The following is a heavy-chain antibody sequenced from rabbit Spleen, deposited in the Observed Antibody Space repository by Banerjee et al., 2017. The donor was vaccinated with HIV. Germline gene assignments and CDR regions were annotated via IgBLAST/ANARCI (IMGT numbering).Heavy chain of an antibody. J-gene: IGHJ4*01. CDR1: GLDFSSSYW. CDR3: VREVYHILGL. Sequence: QSLEESGGDLVKTGASLTLTCTASGLDFSSSYWICWVRQAPGKGLEWIACIDVSSSGNTHYASWAKGRFTISKTSSTTVTLQMTSLTAADTATYFCVREVYHILGLWGPGTLVTVS. D-gene: IGHD1-1*01. V-gene: IGHV1S40*01. CDR2: IDVSSSGNT.